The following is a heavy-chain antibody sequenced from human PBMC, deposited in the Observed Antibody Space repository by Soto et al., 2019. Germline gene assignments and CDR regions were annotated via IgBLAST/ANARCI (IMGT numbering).Heavy chain of an antibody. CDR3: ARENDVVITIFGVVNPARYMDV. Sequence: ASVKVSCKASGGTFSSYTISWVRQAPGQGLEWMGRIIPILGIANYAQKFQGRVTITADKSTSTAYMELSSLRSEDTAVYYCARENDVVITIFGVVNPARYMDVWGKGTTVTVSS. V-gene: IGHV1-69*04. D-gene: IGHD3-3*01. CDR2: IIPILGIA. CDR1: GGTFSSYT. J-gene: IGHJ6*03.